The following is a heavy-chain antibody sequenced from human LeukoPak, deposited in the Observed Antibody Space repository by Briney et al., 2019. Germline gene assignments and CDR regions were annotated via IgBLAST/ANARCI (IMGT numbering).Heavy chain of an antibody. D-gene: IGHD6-19*01. CDR1: GGSPSSDY. V-gene: IGHV4-59*01. CDR3: ARGAGWYNY. CDR2: VSYGGST. J-gene: IGHJ4*02. Sequence: SETLSLTCTVSGGSPSSDYWSWLRQTPGEGLEWIGYVSYGGSTNYNPSLKSRVTISLDTSKNQFSLKLRSVTAADTAVYYCARGAGWYNYWGQGTQVTVSS.